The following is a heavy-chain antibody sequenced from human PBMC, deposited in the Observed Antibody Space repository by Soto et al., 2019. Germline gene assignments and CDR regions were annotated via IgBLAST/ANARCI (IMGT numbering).Heavy chain of an antibody. V-gene: IGHV4-31*02. CDR2: IYYSGST. Sequence: RSLTCTVSGGSISSGGYYWSWIRQHPGKCLEWIGYIYYSGSTYYNPSLKSRVTISVDTSKNQFSLKLSSVTAADTAVYYCAAGYSGYETYYYYYMDVWGKGTTVTVSS. D-gene: IGHD5-12*01. J-gene: IGHJ6*03. CDR3: AAGYSGYETYYYYYMDV. CDR1: GGSISSGGYY.